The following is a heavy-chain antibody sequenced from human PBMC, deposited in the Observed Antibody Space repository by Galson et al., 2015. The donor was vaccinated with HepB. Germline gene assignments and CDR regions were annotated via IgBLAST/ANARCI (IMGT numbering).Heavy chain of an antibody. D-gene: IGHD6-19*01. CDR1: GYTFTSYY. CDR3: ARDGGWSSGWLAGPATDY. Sequence: SVKVSCKASGYTFTSYYMHWVRQAPGQGLEWMGIINPSGGSTGYAQKFQGRVTMTRDTSTSTVYMELSSLRSEDTAVYYCARDGGWSSGWLAGPATDYWGQGTLVTVSS. V-gene: IGHV1-46*03. J-gene: IGHJ4*02. CDR2: INPSGGST.